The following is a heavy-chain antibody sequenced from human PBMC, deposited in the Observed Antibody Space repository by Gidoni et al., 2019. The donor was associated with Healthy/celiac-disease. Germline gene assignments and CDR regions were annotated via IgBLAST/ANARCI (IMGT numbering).Heavy chain of an antibody. CDR1: GFPFSSYG. CDR2: ISYDGSNK. CDR3: AKDPQQQLVRAEWYFDY. Sequence: QVQLVESGGGVVQPGRSLRLSCAASGFPFSSYGMHWVRQAPGKGLEWVAVISYDGSNKYYADSVKGRFTISRDNSKNTLYLQMNSLRAEDTAVYYCAKDPQQQLVRAEWYFDYWGQGTLVTVSS. D-gene: IGHD6-13*01. J-gene: IGHJ4*02. V-gene: IGHV3-30*18.